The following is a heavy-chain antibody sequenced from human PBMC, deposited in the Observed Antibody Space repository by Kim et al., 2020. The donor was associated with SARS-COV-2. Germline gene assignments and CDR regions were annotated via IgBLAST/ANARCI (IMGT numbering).Heavy chain of an antibody. CDR3: AKDGGMVRGVIITDAFDI. J-gene: IGHJ3*02. Sequence: GGSLRLSCAASGFTFSSYSMNWVRQAPGKGLEWVSYISSSSSTIYYADSVKGRFTISRDNAKNSLYLQMNSLRDEDTAVYYCAKDGGMVRGVIITDAFDIWGPGTMVTVSS. CDR1: GFTFSSYS. V-gene: IGHV3-48*02. D-gene: IGHD3-10*01. CDR2: ISSSSSTI.